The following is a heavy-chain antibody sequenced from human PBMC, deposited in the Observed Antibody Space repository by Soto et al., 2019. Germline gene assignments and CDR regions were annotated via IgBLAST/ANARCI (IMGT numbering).Heavy chain of an antibody. V-gene: IGHV5-51*01. J-gene: IGHJ4*02. CDR3: ARLGGHYDFWRGYYLDY. Sequence: PGESLKISCKGSGYTFPSSWIVWVRQMPGKGLEWMGIIYPGDSDIRYSPSFQGQVTISVDKSIRTAYLQWSSLKASDTAMYYCARLGGHYDFWRGYYLDYWGQGXQVTVSS. CDR2: IYPGDSDI. CDR1: GYTFPSSW. D-gene: IGHD3-3*01.